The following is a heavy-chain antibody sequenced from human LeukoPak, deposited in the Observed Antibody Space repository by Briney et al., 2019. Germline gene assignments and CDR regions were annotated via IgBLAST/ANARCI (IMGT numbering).Heavy chain of an antibody. CDR3: AELGITMIGGV. Sequence: PGGSLRLSCAVSGFTFSTFWMSWVRQAPGKGLEWVANIKQDGRDKYYVASVKGRFTISRDNVKNSLYLQMNSLRAEDTAVYYCAELGITMIGGVWGKGTTVTISS. CDR1: GFTFSTFW. J-gene: IGHJ6*04. D-gene: IGHD3-10*02. V-gene: IGHV3-7*01. CDR2: IKQDGRDK.